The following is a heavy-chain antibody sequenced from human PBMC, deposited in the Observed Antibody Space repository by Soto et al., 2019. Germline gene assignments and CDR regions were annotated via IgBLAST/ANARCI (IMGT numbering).Heavy chain of an antibody. CDR3: ARPSGVAVAGHYYYYYMDV. D-gene: IGHD6-19*01. CDR1: GYTFTSYY. V-gene: IGHV1-46*03. Sequence: KKPQASVKVSCKASGYTFTSYYMHWVRQAPGQGLEWMGIINPSGGSTSYAQKSQGRVTMTRDTSTSTVYMELSSLRSEDSAVYYCARPSGVAVAGHYYYYYMDVRGKGTTVTVSS. J-gene: IGHJ6*03. CDR2: INPSGGST.